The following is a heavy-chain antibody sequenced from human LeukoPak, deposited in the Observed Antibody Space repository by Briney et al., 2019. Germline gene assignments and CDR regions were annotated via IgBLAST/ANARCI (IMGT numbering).Heavy chain of an antibody. V-gene: IGHV3-23*01. Sequence: GGSLRLSCAASGFSFSNYAMSWVRQAPGKGLEWVSAISSSGGSTYYADSVKGRFTISRDNSKNTLYLQMNSLRAEDTAVYYCAKRNYYFDYWGQGTLVTVSS. D-gene: IGHD1-14*01. CDR1: GFSFSNYA. CDR3: AKRNYYFDY. CDR2: ISSSGGST. J-gene: IGHJ4*02.